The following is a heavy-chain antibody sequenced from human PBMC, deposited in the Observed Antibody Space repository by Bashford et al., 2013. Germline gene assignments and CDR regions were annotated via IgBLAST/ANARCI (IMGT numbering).Heavy chain of an antibody. Sequence: VRQAPGKGLEWIAYISGSGNTILYAESVKGRFTISRDNAKNSLYLQMNSLRAEDTAVYYCARDDYGDYVLSWGYYYGMDVWGQGTTVTVSS. CDR2: ISGSGNTI. V-gene: IGHV3-48*03. J-gene: IGHJ6*02. D-gene: IGHD4-17*01. CDR3: ARDDYGDYVLSWGYYYGMDV.